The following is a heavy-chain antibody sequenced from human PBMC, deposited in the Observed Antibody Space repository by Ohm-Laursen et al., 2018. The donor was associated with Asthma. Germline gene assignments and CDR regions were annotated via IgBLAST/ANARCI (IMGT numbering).Heavy chain of an antibody. J-gene: IGHJ6*02. CDR3: ARVDEYSYGMDV. Sequence: SSVKVSCNASGGTFRSFVISWVRQAPGQGLEWMGGIIPIFGTVNYAQKFQGRVTITADDSTSIAYMELSSLRSEDTAVYYCARVDEYSYGMDVWGPGTTVTVSS. CDR1: GGTFRSFV. V-gene: IGHV1-69*01. CDR2: IIPIFGTV.